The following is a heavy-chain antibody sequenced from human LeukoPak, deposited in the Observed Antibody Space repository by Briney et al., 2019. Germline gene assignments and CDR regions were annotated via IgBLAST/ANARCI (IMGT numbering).Heavy chain of an antibody. J-gene: IGHJ6*03. CDR3: ARGRAMVRGFVAWIYYMDV. CDR2: INHSGST. CDR1: CGSFSCYY. D-gene: IGHD3-10*01. Sequence: PSKTLSLTCAVYCGSFSCYYWSWIRQPPGKGLEWIGEINHSGSTNYNPSLKSRVTISVDTSKNQFSLKLSSVTAADTAVYYCARGRAMVRGFVAWIYYMDVWGKGTTVTVSS. V-gene: IGHV4-34*01.